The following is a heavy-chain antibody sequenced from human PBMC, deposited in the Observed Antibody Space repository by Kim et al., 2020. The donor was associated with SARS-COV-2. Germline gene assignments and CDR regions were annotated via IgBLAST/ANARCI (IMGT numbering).Heavy chain of an antibody. J-gene: IGHJ6*02. CDR2: IYYSGST. CDR1: GGSISSYY. Sequence: SETLSLTCTVSGGSISSYYWSWIRQPPGKGLEWIGYIYYSGSTNYNPSLKSRVTISVDTSKNQFSLKLSSVTAADTAVYYCARQNGRLRNGMDVWGQGTTVTVSS. D-gene: IGHD2-8*01. V-gene: IGHV4-59*08. CDR3: ARQNGRLRNGMDV.